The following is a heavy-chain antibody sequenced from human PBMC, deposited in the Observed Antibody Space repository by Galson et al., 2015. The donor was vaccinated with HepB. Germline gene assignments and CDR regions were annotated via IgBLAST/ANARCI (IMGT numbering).Heavy chain of an antibody. CDR1: GYTFTNYA. CDR2: INGGNGNT. CDR3: ARDLVPWDPFDY. D-gene: IGHD1-26*01. Sequence: SVKVSCKASGYTFTNYAMHWLRQAPGQRLEWMGWINGGNGNTRYSQKFQDRVTITRDTSATTAYMELSSLRSEDTAVYYCARDLVPWDPFDYWGQGTLVTVSS. V-gene: IGHV1-3*01. J-gene: IGHJ4*02.